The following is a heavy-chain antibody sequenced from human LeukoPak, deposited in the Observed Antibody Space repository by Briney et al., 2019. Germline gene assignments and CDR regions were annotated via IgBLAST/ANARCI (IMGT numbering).Heavy chain of an antibody. D-gene: IGHD2-15*01. CDR3: ALYCSGGSCYSMGGAFDI. V-gene: IGHV3-23*01. J-gene: IGHJ3*02. CDR2: ISGNGDST. CDR1: GFTFRRYD. Sequence: WGSLRLSCAASGFTFRRYDMSWVRQAPGKGLEWVSAISGNGDSTYYVDSVKGRFTISRDNSKNTLYLQMNSLRAEDTAVYYCALYCSGGSCYSMGGAFDIWGQGTVVTVSS.